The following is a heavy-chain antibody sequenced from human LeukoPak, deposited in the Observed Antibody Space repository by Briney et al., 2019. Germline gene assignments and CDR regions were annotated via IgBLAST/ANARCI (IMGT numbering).Heavy chain of an antibody. V-gene: IGHV3-33*01. Sequence: PGGSLRLSCAASGFTLSRYGMHWVRQAPGKGLEWVAVIWNDGRNKYYADSVKGRFTISRDNSKNTVYLQMNSLRAEDTAVYHCARHAWGAVAATLDVWGQGTTVTVS. J-gene: IGHJ6*02. CDR1: GFTLSRYG. D-gene: IGHD6-19*01. CDR3: ARHAWGAVAATLDV. CDR2: IWNDGRNK.